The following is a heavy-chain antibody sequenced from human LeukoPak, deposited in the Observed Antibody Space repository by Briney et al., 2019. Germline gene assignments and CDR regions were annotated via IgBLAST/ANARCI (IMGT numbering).Heavy chain of an antibody. D-gene: IGHD3-10*01. CDR2: MSNDGSNE. V-gene: IGHV3-30*04. CDR3: ARGTGSGSYIIDC. J-gene: IGHJ4*02. CDR1: GFTFSNYA. Sequence: GTSLRLSCAASGFTFSNYAMHWVRQGPGKGLEWVAIMSNDGSNEKYADSVRGRFTISRDNSKNTLYVQMNSLRSEDTAVYYCARGTGSGSYIIDCWGQGTLVTVSS.